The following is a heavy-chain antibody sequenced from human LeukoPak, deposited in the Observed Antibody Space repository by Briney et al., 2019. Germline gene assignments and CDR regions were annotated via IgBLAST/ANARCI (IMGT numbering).Heavy chain of an antibody. J-gene: IGHJ3*02. V-gene: IGHV4-4*09. CDR2: IYTSGST. D-gene: IGHD3-3*01. Sequence: KSSETLSLTCTVSGGSISSYYWSWIRQPPGKGLEWIGYIYTSGSTNYNPSLKGRVTISVDTSKNQFSLKLSSVTAADTAVYYCARHGRFLEWSTHGAFDIWGQGTMVTVSS. CDR3: ARHGRFLEWSTHGAFDI. CDR1: GGSISSYY.